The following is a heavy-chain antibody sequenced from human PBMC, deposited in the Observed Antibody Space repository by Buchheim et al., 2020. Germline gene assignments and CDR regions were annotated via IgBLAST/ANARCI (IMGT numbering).Heavy chain of an antibody. CDR2: IFYSGST. Sequence: QVQLEESGPGLVKPSETLSLTCSVSGASVNSPGIHWSWIRQPPGKGPEYIGNIFYSGSTNYNPSLKSRLPISLDPSRNHFSLNLTSVTTADTAVYYCARDPVTARSFDLWGRGTL. D-gene: IGHD5-18*01. CDR1: GASVNSPGIH. V-gene: IGHV4-61*03. CDR3: ARDPVTARSFDL. J-gene: IGHJ2*01.